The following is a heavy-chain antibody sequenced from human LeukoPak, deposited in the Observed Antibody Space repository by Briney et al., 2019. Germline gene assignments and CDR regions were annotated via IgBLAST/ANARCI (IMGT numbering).Heavy chain of an antibody. V-gene: IGHV3-7*01. Sequence: GGSLRLSCVVSEFTFSSYWMTWVRQAPGKGLQWVANIKEDGSEKYYVDSVKGRFTISRDNAKNSLYLQMNSLRAEDTAVYYCARGGSWYVYWGQGTLVTVSS. CDR1: EFTFSSYW. CDR2: IKEDGSEK. CDR3: ARGGSWYVY. D-gene: IGHD6-13*01. J-gene: IGHJ4*02.